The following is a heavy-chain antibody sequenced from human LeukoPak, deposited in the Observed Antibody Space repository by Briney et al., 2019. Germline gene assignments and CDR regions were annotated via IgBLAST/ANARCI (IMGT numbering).Heavy chain of an antibody. Sequence: GGSLRLSCAASGFTFSSYTMNWVRQAPGKGLECVSSISSSSSFIFYADSVKGRFTISRDNAKNSLYLQMNSLRAEDTAVYYCARVRELYRDYWGQGTLVTVSS. CDR1: GFTFSSYT. D-gene: IGHD1-26*01. CDR2: ISSSSSFI. V-gene: IGHV3-21*01. CDR3: ARVRELYRDY. J-gene: IGHJ4*02.